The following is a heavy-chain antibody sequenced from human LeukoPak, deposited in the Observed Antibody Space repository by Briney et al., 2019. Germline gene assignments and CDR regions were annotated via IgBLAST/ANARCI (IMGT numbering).Heavy chain of an antibody. V-gene: IGHV4-34*01. D-gene: IGHD1-1*01. CDR1: GGSFSGYY. J-gene: IGHJ3*02. CDR2: INHSGST. CDR3: ARHGNGAFDI. Sequence: SETLSLTCAVYGGSFSGYYWSWIRQPPGKGLEWIGEINHSGSTNYNPSLKSRVTISVDTSKNQFSLKLTSVTAADTAVYYCARHGNGAFDIWGQGTMVTVSS.